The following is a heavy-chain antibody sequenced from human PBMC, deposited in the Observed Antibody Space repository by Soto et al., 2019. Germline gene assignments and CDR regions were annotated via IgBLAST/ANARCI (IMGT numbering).Heavy chain of an antibody. V-gene: IGHV1-3*01. CDR2: INAGNGNT. J-gene: IGHJ4*02. CDR3: ARGLNGYLHYFDY. Sequence: QVQLVQSGAEVKKPGASVKVSCKASGYTFTSYAMHWVRQAPGQRLEWMGWINAGNGNTKYSQKFQGRVTITRDKAASTAYMELSSLRSEDTAVDYCARGLNGYLHYFDYWGQGTLVTVSS. CDR1: GYTFTSYA. D-gene: IGHD5-18*01.